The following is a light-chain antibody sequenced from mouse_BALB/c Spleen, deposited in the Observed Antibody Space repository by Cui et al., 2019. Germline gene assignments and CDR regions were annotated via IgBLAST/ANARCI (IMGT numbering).Light chain of an antibody. CDR2: STS. CDR3: QQWGSYPT. J-gene: IGKJ4*01. V-gene: IGKV4-80*01. Sequence: QIVLTQSPALTSSSLGKEITLPCSASSSVSYMHWYQQKSGNAPKLLIYSTSKLASGVPSRFSGSGSGSFYSLTISSVEAEDAANYYCQQWGSYPTFGSGTKLEIK. CDR1: SSVSY.